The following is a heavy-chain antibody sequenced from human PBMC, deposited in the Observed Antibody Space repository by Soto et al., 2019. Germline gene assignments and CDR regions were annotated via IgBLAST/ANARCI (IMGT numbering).Heavy chain of an antibody. V-gene: IGHV1-69*13. Sequence: GASVKVSCKASGGTFSSYAISWVRQAPGQGLEWMGGIIPIFGTANYAQKFQGRVTITADESTSTAYMELSSLRSEDTAVYYCARDNYYGPGSPVWGQGTTVTVSS. CDR1: GGTFSSYA. CDR2: IIPIFGTA. J-gene: IGHJ6*02. D-gene: IGHD3-10*01. CDR3: ARDNYYGPGSPV.